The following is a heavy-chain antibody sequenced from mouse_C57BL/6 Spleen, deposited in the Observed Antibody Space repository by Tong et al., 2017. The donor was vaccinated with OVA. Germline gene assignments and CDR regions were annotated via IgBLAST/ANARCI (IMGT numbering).Heavy chain of an antibody. J-gene: IGHJ2*01. Sequence: VQLQESGAELVKPGASAKISCKASGYAFSSYWMNWVKQRPGKGLEWIGHIYPGDGDTNYNGKFKGKATLTADKSSSTAYMQLSSLTSEDSAVYFCARGDYGPPHFDYWGQGTTLTVSS. CDR3: ARGDYGPPHFDY. V-gene: IGHV1-80*01. D-gene: IGHD1-1*02. CDR2: IYPGDGDT. CDR1: GYAFSSYW.